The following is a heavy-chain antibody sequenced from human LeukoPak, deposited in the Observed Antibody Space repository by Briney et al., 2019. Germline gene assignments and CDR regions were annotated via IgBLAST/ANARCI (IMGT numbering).Heavy chain of an antibody. CDR1: GFTFSSYW. V-gene: IGHV3-7*01. CDR3: ARGSRDYGAFYYYYYMDV. Sequence: GGSLRLSCAASGFTFSSYWMSWVRQAPGKGLEWVANIKQDGSEKYYVDSVKGRFTISRDNAKNSLYLQMNSLRAEDTAVYYCARGSRDYGAFYYYYYMDVWGKGTTVTVSS. J-gene: IGHJ6*03. D-gene: IGHD4-17*01. CDR2: IKQDGSEK.